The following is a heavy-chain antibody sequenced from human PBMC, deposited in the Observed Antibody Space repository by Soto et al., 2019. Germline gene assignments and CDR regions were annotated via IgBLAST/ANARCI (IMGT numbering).Heavy chain of an antibody. CDR3: GKATATGGGAFEI. CDR2: ILVDGRT. V-gene: IGHV3-23*01. Sequence: PGGSLRLSCAASGFICSSYDMSWVRQAPGKGLEWVSTILVDGRTFYVDSVKGRFTISRDSSQNTVYLQMNSLTAGDTALYYCGKATATGGGAFEIGGQGTMVTVSS. J-gene: IGHJ3*02. CDR1: GFICSSYD. D-gene: IGHD1-1*01.